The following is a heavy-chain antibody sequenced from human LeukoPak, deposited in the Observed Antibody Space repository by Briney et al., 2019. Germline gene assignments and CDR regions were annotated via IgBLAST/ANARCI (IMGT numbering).Heavy chain of an antibody. Sequence: GGSLRLSCAVSGFSFSTYSMNWVRQAPGKGLEWVSYISTSGTTTLYADSVKGRFTISRDKARNSLYLQMNSLRDEDTAVYYCATMGDLVDWAQEFCHYWGQGTLVTVSS. V-gene: IGHV3-48*02. D-gene: IGHD3-16*01. CDR2: ISTSGTTT. CDR3: ATMGDLVDWAQEFCHY. CDR1: GFSFSTYS. J-gene: IGHJ4*02.